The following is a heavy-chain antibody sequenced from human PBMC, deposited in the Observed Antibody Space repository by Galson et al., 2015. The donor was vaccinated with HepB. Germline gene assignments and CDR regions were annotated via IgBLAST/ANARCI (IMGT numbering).Heavy chain of an antibody. V-gene: IGHV3-23*01. CDR3: ATMNRPITFFGVVALEF. Sequence: SLRLSCAASGFTFSSYALNWVRQSPGKALEWVSLISGTSEITHYADSVKGRFTVSRDNSNNMVFLQMDSLRAEGTALYYCATMNRPITFFGVVALEFWGLGTLVTVSS. CDR2: ISGTSEIT. D-gene: IGHD3-3*01. J-gene: IGHJ4*02. CDR1: GFTFSSYA.